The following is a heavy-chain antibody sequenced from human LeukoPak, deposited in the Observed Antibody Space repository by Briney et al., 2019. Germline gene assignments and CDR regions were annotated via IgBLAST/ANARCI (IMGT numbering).Heavy chain of an antibody. J-gene: IGHJ3*02. CDR3: ARETVLRFSIRAFDI. CDR1: GFTFSSYG. V-gene: IGHV3-30*03. CDR2: ISYDGSNK. D-gene: IGHD3-3*01. Sequence: PGRSLRLSCAASGFTFSSYGMHWVRQAPGKGLEWVAVISYDGSNKYYADSVKGRFTISRDNSKNTLYLQMNSLRAEDTAVYYCARETVLRFSIRAFDIWGQGTMVTVSS.